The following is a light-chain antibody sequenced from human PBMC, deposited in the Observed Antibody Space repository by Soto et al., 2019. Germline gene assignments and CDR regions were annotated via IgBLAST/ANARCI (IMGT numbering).Light chain of an antibody. Sequence: DIQMTQSPSTLSGSLGDSVTSXXRASQTISSWLAWYQQKPGKAPKLXIYKASTLKSGVPSRFSGSGSGTEFTLTISSLQPDDFATYYCQHYNSYSEAFGQGTKVDIK. CDR3: QHYNSYSEA. CDR1: QTISSW. J-gene: IGKJ1*01. V-gene: IGKV1-5*03. CDR2: KAS.